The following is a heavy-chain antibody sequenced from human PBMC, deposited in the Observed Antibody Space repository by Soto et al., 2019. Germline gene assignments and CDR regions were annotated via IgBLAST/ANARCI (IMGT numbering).Heavy chain of an antibody. V-gene: IGHV3-21*01. D-gene: IGHD2-21*01. CDR2: ITTSSACI. J-gene: IGHJ5*02. CDR3: VTSGTARLLRHSWFDT. CDR1: GFTFNTYD. Sequence: EVQLVESGGGLVKPGGSLRLSCAASGFTFNTYDMNWVRQAPGKGLEWVSSITTSSACIYYADSLKGRITTCRDNAKNSLFLQRNSLRGEDTAVYYCVTSGTARLLRHSWFDTWGQGTLVTVSS.